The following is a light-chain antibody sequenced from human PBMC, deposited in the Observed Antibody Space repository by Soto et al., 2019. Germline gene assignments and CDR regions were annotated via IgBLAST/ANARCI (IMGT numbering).Light chain of an antibody. Sequence: EIGLTQSPDTLSVSPGERATLSCRASQSVSSNLARYQQKPGQAPRLLIYGTSTRATGVPARFSGSGSGTEFTLTISNLQSEEFAVYYCQQYNDCPPLTFGGGTNV. CDR3: QQYNDCPPLT. J-gene: IGKJ4*01. CDR2: GTS. V-gene: IGKV3-15*01. CDR1: QSVSSN.